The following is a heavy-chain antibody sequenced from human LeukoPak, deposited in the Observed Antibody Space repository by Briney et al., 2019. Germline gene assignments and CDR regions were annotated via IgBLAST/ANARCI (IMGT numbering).Heavy chain of an antibody. CDR3: VRSGYSFLVDS. Sequence: PSETLSLTCTVSGGSITSSSYYWGWIRQPPGKGLEWIASMTYSGTTYYKPSLRSRVTISLDTSTNQFSLKPRSVTVTDTAVYFCVRSGYSFLVDSWGQGALVTVSA. V-gene: IGHV4-39*01. J-gene: IGHJ4*02. CDR1: GGSITSSSYY. CDR2: MTYSGTT. D-gene: IGHD5-18*01.